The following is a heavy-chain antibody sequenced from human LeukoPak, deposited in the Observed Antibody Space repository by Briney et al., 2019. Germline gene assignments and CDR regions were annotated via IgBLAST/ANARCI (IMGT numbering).Heavy chain of an antibody. CDR3: ARSGSGGVVIMVA. Sequence: PGGSLRLSCAASGFTFSRHEMNWVRQAPGKGLEWVSYISSSGTIIYYADSVKGRFTVSRDNAENSLFLQMNSLTADDTAVYYCARSGSGGVVIMVAWGQGTLVTVSS. CDR1: GFTFSRHE. J-gene: IGHJ5*02. V-gene: IGHV3-48*03. D-gene: IGHD3-3*01. CDR2: ISSSGTII.